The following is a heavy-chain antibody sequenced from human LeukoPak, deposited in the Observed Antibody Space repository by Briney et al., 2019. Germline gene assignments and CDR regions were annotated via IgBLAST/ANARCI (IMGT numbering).Heavy chain of an antibody. V-gene: IGHV1-18*01. Sequence: ASVKVSCKASGYTFTSYGISWVRQAPGQGLEWMGWISAYNGNTNYAQKLQGRVTMTTDTSTSTAYMELRSLRSDDTAVYYCARISDSSYINYFDYWGQGTLVTVSS. J-gene: IGHJ4*02. CDR1: GYTFTSYG. CDR2: ISAYNGNT. D-gene: IGHD4-11*01. CDR3: ARISDSSYINYFDY.